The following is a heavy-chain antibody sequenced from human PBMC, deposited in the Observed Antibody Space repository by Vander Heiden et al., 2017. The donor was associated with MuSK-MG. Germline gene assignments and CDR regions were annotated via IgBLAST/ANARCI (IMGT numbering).Heavy chain of an antibody. J-gene: IGHJ4*02. V-gene: IGHV2-70*15. D-gene: IGHD2-15*01. CDR3: ARRLLDCSGGSCYGYYFDY. CDR1: GFSLSTSGMS. CDR2: TDWDDDK. Sequence: QVTLRESGPALVKPTQTLTLNCTFSGFSLSTSGMSVSWIRQPPGKALEWLARTDWDDDKYYSTSRKTRLTISKDTSKNQVVLTMTNMDPVDTATYYCARRLLDCSGGSCYGYYFDYWGQGTLVTVSS.